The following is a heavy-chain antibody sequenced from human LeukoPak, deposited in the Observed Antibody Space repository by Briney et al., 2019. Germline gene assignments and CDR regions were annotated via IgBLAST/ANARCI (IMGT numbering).Heavy chain of an antibody. D-gene: IGHD3-10*01. J-gene: IGHJ4*02. Sequence: GGSLRLSCAASGFTFSSYWMHWVRQAPGKGLEWVSSISSSSSYIYYADSVKGRFTISRDNAKNSLYLQMNSLRAEDTAVYYCARDLPFGSGSYYLDYWGQGTLVTVSS. CDR1: GFTFSSYW. CDR2: ISSSSSYI. CDR3: ARDLPFGSGSYYLDY. V-gene: IGHV3-21*01.